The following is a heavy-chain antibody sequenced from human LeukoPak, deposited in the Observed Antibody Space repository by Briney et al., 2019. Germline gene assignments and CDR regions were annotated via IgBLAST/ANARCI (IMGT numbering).Heavy chain of an antibody. CDR2: INPNSGGT. Sequence: GASVKVSCKASGYTFTGYYMHWVRQAPGQGLEWMGWINPNSGGTNYAQKFQGRVTMTRDTSISTAYMELSRLRSDDTAVYYCASTRGDDSSGYYYGDYWGQGTLVTVSS. D-gene: IGHD3-22*01. J-gene: IGHJ4*02. V-gene: IGHV1-2*02. CDR3: ASTRGDDSSGYYYGDY. CDR1: GYTFTGYY.